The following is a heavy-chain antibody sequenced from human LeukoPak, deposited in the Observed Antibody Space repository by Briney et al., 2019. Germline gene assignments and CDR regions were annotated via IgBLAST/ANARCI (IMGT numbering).Heavy chain of an antibody. D-gene: IGHD6-19*01. J-gene: IGHJ6*02. Sequence: PSETLALTCTVYGGSIRSGRYYWSWIRQPAGKGLEWIGRIYTSGSTDYNSSLKSRVTISVDTSKNQFSLKLSSVTAADTAVYYCARDKQWLVSYYYYGMDVWGQGTTVTVSS. CDR3: ARDKQWLVSYYYYGMDV. V-gene: IGHV4-61*02. CDR2: IYTSGST. CDR1: GGSIRSGRYY.